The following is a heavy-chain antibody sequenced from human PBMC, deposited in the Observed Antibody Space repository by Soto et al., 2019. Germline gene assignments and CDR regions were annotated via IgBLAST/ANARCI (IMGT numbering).Heavy chain of an antibody. J-gene: IGHJ6*02. CDR2: ISGSGDNT. CDR3: AKILSTVTTYYYGMDV. V-gene: IGHV3-23*01. Sequence: PGGSLRLSCAASGFTFSTYPMTWVRQAPGKGLEGVSSISGSGDNTYYTDSVKGRFTISRDNSKNTVYLQMNSLRAGDTAVYYCAKILSTVTTYYYGMDVWGQGTTVTVSS. CDR1: GFTFSTYP. D-gene: IGHD4-17*01.